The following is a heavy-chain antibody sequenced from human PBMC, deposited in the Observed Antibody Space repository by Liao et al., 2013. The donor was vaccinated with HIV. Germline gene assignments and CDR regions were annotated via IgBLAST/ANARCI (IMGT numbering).Heavy chain of an antibody. CDR1: GGSIRNSNYY. D-gene: IGHD4-17*01. Sequence: QVQLQESGPGLVKPSETLSLTCNVSGGSIRNSNYYWVWIRQTPGKGLEWIGAIDYSGSTHYTPSLSSRVAISVDTSKNRFSLKLSSVTAADTAVYYCARGEGEYGDFFDYYYYMDVWGKGTTVTVSS. J-gene: IGHJ6*03. CDR2: IDYSGST. CDR3: ARGEGEYGDFFDYYYYMDV. V-gene: IGHV4-39*07.